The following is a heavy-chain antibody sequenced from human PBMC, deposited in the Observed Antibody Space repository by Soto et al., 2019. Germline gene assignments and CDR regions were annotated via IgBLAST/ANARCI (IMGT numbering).Heavy chain of an antibody. D-gene: IGHD5-18*01. J-gene: IGHJ6*02. CDR2: ISGSGGST. CDR3: AKGDFDTAMGLPYYYYGMDV. V-gene: IGHV3-23*01. CDR1: GFTFSSYA. Sequence: PGGSLRLSCAASGFTFSSYAMSWVRQAPGKGLEWVSAISGSGGSTYYADSVKGRFTISRDNSKNTLYLQMNSLRAEDTAVYYCAKGDFDTAMGLPYYYYGMDVWGQGTTVTVSS.